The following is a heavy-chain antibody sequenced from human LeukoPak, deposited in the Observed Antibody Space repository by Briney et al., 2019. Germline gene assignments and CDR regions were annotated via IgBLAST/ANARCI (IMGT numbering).Heavy chain of an antibody. D-gene: IGHD2-2*02. V-gene: IGHV3-21*04. CDR1: GFTFSSYS. Sequence: PGGSLRLSCAASGFTFSSYSMNWVRQAPGKGLEWVSSISSSSNYIYYAASVKGRFTISRDNAKNSLYLQMNSLRAEDTALYYCAKDYCSSTSCYIGYWGQGTLVTVSS. J-gene: IGHJ4*02. CDR2: ISSSSNYI. CDR3: AKDYCSSTSCYIGY.